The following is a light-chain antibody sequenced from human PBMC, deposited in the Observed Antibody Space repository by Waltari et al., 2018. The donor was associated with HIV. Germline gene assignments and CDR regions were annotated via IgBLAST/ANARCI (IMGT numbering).Light chain of an antibody. CDR2: GNS. V-gene: IGLV1-40*01. Sequence: QSVLTQPPSVSGAPGQRVTISCTGSSSNIGAGYDVHWYQQIPGTAPKLIIYGNSHRASGVPDRVSGSKSGTSAALAITGLQAEDEADYYCQSYDSSLSVWVFGGGTKLTVL. J-gene: IGLJ3*02. CDR1: SSNIGAGYD. CDR3: QSYDSSLSVWV.